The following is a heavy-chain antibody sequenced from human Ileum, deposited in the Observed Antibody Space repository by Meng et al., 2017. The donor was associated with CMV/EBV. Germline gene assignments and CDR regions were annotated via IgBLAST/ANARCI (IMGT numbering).Heavy chain of an antibody. CDR3: AKDPYYYDSSGYFDY. CDR1: GFTFSSYG. V-gene: IGHV3-30*02. Sequence: SWAASGFTFSSYGMHWVRQAPGKGLEWVAFIRYDGSNKYYADSVKGRFTISRDNSKNTLYLQMNSLRAEDTAVYYCAKDPYYYDSSGYFDYWGQGTLVTVSS. D-gene: IGHD3-22*01. J-gene: IGHJ4*02. CDR2: IRYDGSNK.